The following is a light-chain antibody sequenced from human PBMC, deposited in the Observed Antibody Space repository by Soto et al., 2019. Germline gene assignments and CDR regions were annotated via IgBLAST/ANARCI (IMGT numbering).Light chain of an antibody. CDR3: QTYDSAPRT. Sequence: DIELTQSPSSLSASLGDKITITCRASQVIFNYLAWFQQKPGKAPNLLIYDASTLKVGVPSRFSGSRSGTDFTLTISSLQPEDVATYSCQTYDSAPRTFGQGTKV. V-gene: IGKV1-27*01. J-gene: IGKJ1*01. CDR2: DAS. CDR1: QVIFNY.